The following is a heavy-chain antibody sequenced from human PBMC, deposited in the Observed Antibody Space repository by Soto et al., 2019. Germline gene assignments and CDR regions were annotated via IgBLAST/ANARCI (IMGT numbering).Heavy chain of an antibody. V-gene: IGHV1-69*13. CDR1: GYTFSDSV. D-gene: IGHD4-17*01. CDR3: ARDPDYGDYYYGMDV. CDR2: IIPIFGTA. J-gene: IGHJ6*02. Sequence: ASVKVSCKASGYTFSDSVMHWVRQAPGQGLEWMGGIIPIFGTANYAQKFQGRVTITADESTSTAYMELSSLRSEDTAVYYCARDPDYGDYYYGMDVWGQGTTVTVSS.